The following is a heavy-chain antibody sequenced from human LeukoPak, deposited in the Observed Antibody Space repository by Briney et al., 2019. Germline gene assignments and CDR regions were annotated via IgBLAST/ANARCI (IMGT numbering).Heavy chain of an antibody. J-gene: IGHJ5*02. CDR1: GGTISSGGYS. D-gene: IGHD3-3*01. V-gene: IGHV4-30-2*01. Sequence: SETLSLTCVVSGGTISSGGYSWSWIRQPPGKGLEWIGYIYQSGTTYYNPSLKSRVTISVDGSKNQFSLKLSSVTAADTAVYYCATLNSRFTIMTWGRGILVSVSS. CDR3: ATLNSRFTIMT. CDR2: IYQSGTT.